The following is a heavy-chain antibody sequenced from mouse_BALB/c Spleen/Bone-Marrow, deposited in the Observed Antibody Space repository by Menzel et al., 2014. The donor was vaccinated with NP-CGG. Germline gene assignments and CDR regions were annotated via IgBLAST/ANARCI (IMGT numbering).Heavy chain of an antibody. CDR3: ARWEYDAMDY. CDR2: IDPANGNT. Sequence: VQLQKSGAELVKPGASVKLSCTASGFNIKDTYMHWVKQRPEQGLEWIGRIDPANGNTKYDPKFQGKATITAATSSNTAYLQLSSLTSEDTAVYYCARWEYDAMDYFGQGTSATVSS. J-gene: IGHJ4*01. V-gene: IGHV14-3*02. D-gene: IGHD4-1*01. CDR1: GFNIKDTY.